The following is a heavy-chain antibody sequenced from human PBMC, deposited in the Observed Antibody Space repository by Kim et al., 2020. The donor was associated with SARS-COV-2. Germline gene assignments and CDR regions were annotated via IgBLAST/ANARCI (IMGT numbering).Heavy chain of an antibody. CDR1: GYTFTGYY. Sequence: ASVKVSCKASGYTFTGYYIHWVRKAPGQGLEWMGWINPNSGGTNYAQNFQGRVTMTRDTSISTAYMELSRLRSDDTALYYCARDCGGDCYEYFRHWGQGTLVTVSS. D-gene: IGHD2-21*02. V-gene: IGHV1-2*02. CDR2: INPNSGGT. J-gene: IGHJ1*01. CDR3: ARDCGGDCYEYFRH.